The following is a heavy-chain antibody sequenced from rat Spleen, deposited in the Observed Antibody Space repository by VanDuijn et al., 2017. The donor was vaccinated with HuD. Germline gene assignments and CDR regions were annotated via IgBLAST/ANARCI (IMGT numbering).Heavy chain of an antibody. CDR1: GFSLTTNS. Sequence: QVQLKESGPGLVQPSQTLSLTCTVSGFSLTTNSVHWVRQPPGKGLERMGGIWGDGSTDYNSALKSRRSISRDTSKRQVFLKMNSLQTEDTAIYFCTREGHTIDRATYWFAYWGQGTLVTVSS. D-gene: IGHD1-7*01. CDR2: IWGDGST. CDR3: TREGHTIDRATYWFAY. J-gene: IGHJ3*01. V-gene: IGHV2-1*01.